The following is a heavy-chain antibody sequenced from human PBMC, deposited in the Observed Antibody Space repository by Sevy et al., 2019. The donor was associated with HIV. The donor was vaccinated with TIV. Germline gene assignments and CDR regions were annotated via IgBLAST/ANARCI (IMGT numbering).Heavy chain of an antibody. CDR2: IYTSGST. CDR3: AREGGIGYGSGSYPYDAFDI. Sequence: SETLSLTCTVSGGSISSYYWSWIRQPAGKGLEWIGRIYTSGSTNYNPSLKSRVTMSADTSKNQFSLKLSSVTAADTAVYYCAREGGIGYGSGSYPYDAFDIWGQGTMVTVSS. CDR1: GGSISSYY. J-gene: IGHJ3*02. V-gene: IGHV4-4*07. D-gene: IGHD3-10*01.